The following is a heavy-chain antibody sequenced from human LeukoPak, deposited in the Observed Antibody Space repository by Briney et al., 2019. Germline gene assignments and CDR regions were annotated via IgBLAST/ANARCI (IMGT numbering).Heavy chain of an antibody. V-gene: IGHV3-43D*04. CDR3: AKDQGYDSSGYVPD. J-gene: IGHJ4*02. CDR1: GFTFSSYA. D-gene: IGHD3-22*01. Sequence: GGSLRLSCAASGFTFSSYAMSWVRQAPGKGLEWVSLISWDGGSTYYADSVKGRFTISRDNSKNSLYLQMNSLRAEDTALYYCAKDQGYDSSGYVPDWGQGTLVTVSS. CDR2: ISWDGGST.